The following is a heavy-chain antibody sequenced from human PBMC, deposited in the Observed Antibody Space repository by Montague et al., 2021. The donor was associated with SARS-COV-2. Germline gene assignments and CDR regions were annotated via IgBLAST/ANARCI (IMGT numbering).Heavy chain of an antibody. CDR2: ISYEGSIQ. CDR1: GFTFSSYW. Sequence: SLRLSCAASGFTFSSYWMSWVRQAPGKGLEWVAVISYEGSIQYYADSVKGRFAISRDWSKNTLDLQMSSLRPEDTAVYYCAKDATIFWFERGRGTFDNWGRGTLVAVSS. D-gene: IGHD3-10*01. V-gene: IGHV3-30*18. J-gene: IGHJ4*02. CDR3: AKDATIFWFERGRGTFDN.